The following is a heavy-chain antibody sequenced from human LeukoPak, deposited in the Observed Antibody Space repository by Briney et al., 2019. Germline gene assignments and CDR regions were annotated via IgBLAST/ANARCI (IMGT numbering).Heavy chain of an antibody. CDR1: GGSISSYY. V-gene: IGHV4-59*01. CDR2: IYYSGST. CDR3: ARIGHEDYYFHY. J-gene: IGHJ4*02. Sequence: PSETLSLTCTVSGGSISSYYWSWIRQPPGKGLDWIGYIYYSGSTNYNPSLKSRVTISVDTSKNQFSLKLNSVTAADTAVYYCARIGHEDYYFHYWGQGTLVTVSS.